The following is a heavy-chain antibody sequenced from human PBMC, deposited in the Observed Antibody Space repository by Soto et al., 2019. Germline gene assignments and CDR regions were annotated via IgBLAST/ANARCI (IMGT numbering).Heavy chain of an antibody. D-gene: IGHD3-10*01. Sequence: ASVKVSCKASGYTFTGYYMHWVRQAPGQGLEWMGWINPNSGGTNYAQKFQGWVTMTRDTSISTAYMELSRLRSDDTAVYYCARGGLLWFGEVNWFDPWGQGTLVTVSS. CDR2: INPNSGGT. J-gene: IGHJ5*02. CDR3: ARGGLLWFGEVNWFDP. CDR1: GYTFTGYY. V-gene: IGHV1-2*04.